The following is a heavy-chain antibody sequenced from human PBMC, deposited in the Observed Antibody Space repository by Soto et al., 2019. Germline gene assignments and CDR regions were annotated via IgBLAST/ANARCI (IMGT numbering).Heavy chain of an antibody. D-gene: IGHD5-18*01. J-gene: IGHJ4*02. CDR2: LYYSGST. CDR1: GGSISSGDYY. Sequence: QVQLQESGPGLVKPSQTLSLTCTVSGGSISSGDYYWSWIRQPPGKVLEWIGYLYYSGSTYYNPSHKSRVTISVDTSKNQFSLKLSSVTAADTAVYYCASTSYGYTFYDYWGQGTLVTVSS. V-gene: IGHV4-30-4*01. CDR3: ASTSYGYTFYDY.